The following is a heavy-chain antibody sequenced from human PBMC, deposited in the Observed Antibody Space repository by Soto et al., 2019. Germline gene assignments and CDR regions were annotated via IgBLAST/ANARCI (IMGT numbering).Heavy chain of an antibody. CDR2: MNPNSGNT. D-gene: IGHD5-12*01. V-gene: IGHV1-8*01. J-gene: IGHJ4*02. Sequence: QVQLVQSGAEVKKPGASVKVSCKASGYTFTSYDINWVRQATGQGLEWMGWMNPNSGNTGYAQKFRGRVTMTRNTSISTAYMELSSLRSEDTAVYYCARGEYSGYEGGGDFDYWGQGTLVTVSS. CDR3: ARGEYSGYEGGGDFDY. CDR1: GYTFTSYD.